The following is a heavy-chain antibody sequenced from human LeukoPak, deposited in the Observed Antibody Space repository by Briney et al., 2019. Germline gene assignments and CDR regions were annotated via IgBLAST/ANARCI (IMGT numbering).Heavy chain of an antibody. Sequence: GRSLRLSCAASGFTFDDYAMHWVRHAPGKGLEGVSGISWNSGSIGYADSVKGRFTISRDNAKNSLYLQMNSLRAEDTALYYCAKDIVVVVTYNFDYWGQGTLVTVSS. CDR2: ISWNSGSI. J-gene: IGHJ4*02. V-gene: IGHV3-9*01. CDR3: AKDIVVVVTYNFDY. CDR1: GFTFDDYA. D-gene: IGHD3-22*01.